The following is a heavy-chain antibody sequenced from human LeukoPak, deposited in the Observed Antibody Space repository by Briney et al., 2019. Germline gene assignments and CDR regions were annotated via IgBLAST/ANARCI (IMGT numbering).Heavy chain of an antibody. CDR3: ARNRVGFHYADAFDL. D-gene: IGHD5-24*01. Sequence: PGGSLRLSCAASGFSLINSDMHWVRQAPGKGLEWVAFVHYDGSEKHYADSLKGRFTISRDNSKNTLYLQMNSLRGEGTAVYYCARNRVGFHYADAFDLWGQGTMVTVSS. CDR2: VHYDGSEK. V-gene: IGHV3-30*02. J-gene: IGHJ3*01. CDR1: GFSLINSD.